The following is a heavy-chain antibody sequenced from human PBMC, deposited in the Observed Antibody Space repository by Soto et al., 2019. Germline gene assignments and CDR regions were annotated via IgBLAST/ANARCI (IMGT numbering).Heavy chain of an antibody. CDR3: AVGYCSSTSCHLGY. Sequence: ASVKVSCKASGYTFTSYDINWVRQATGQGLEWMGWMNPNSGNTGYAQKFQGRVTMTRNTSISTAYMELSSLRSEDTAVYYCAVGYCSSTSCHLGYWGQGTLVTVSS. D-gene: IGHD2-2*01. CDR2: MNPNSGNT. J-gene: IGHJ4*02. CDR1: GYTFTSYD. V-gene: IGHV1-8*01.